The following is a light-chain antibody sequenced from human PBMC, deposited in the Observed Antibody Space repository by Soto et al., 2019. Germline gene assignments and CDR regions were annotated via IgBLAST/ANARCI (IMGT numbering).Light chain of an antibody. V-gene: IGKV3-15*01. CDR2: GAS. Sequence: EIVMTQSPATLSVSPGESATLSCRAGQSVSNNLAWYQQKPGQAPRLLIYGASTRATGVPARFSGSGSGTEFTVTIGSLQSEDFAVYYCQQYNNWPPWTFCQGTKVEIK. CDR3: QQYNNWPPWT. J-gene: IGKJ1*01. CDR1: QSVSNN.